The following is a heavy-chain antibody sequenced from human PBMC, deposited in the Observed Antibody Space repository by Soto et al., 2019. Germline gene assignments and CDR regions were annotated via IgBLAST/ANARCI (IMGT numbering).Heavy chain of an antibody. V-gene: IGHV1-2*02. CDR1: GYTFTGYY. Sequence: ASVKVSCKASGYTFTGYYMHWVRQAPGQGLEWMGWINPNSGGTNYAQKFQGRVTMTRDTSISTAYMELSRLRSDDTAVYYCASEAADGRVARYAFDIWGQGPMVTVSS. J-gene: IGHJ3*02. CDR2: INPNSGGT. CDR3: ASEAADGRVARYAFDI. D-gene: IGHD6-13*01.